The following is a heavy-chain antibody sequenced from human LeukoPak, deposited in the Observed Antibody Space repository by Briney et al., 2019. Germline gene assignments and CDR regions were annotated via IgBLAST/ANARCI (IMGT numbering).Heavy chain of an antibody. Sequence: ASVKVSCKASGYTFTSYYMHWVRQAPGQGLEWMGMINPSGGSTSYAQKFQGRVTMTRDTSMSTVYMELSSLRSEDTAVYYCARDFSWIQLWSLFDPWGQGTLVTVSS. CDR2: INPSGGST. CDR1: GYTFTSYY. J-gene: IGHJ5*02. V-gene: IGHV1-46*01. D-gene: IGHD5-18*01. CDR3: ARDFSWIQLWSLFDP.